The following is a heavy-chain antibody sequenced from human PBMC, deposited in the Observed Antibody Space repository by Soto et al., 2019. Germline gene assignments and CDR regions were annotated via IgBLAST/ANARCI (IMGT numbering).Heavy chain of an antibody. CDR1: GGSISSGGYY. CDR2: IYNSGST. D-gene: IGHD3-10*01. V-gene: IGHV4-31*03. J-gene: IGHJ4*02. CDR3: ASMGYHYGSGSYPLDY. Sequence: PSETLSLTCTVSGGSISSGGYYWSWIRQHPGKGLEWIGYIYNSGSTHYNPSLKSRVTISLDTSKNQFSLNLRSVTAADTAVYYCASMGYHYGSGSYPLDYWGQGTLVTVSS.